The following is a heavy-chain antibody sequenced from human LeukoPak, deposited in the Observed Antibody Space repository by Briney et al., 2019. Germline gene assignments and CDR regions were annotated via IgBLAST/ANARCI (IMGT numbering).Heavy chain of an antibody. CDR1: GFTFSSYA. D-gene: IGHD6-19*01. J-gene: IGHJ4*02. CDR3: AKVSYSSGWYRGGVYYFDY. CDR2: ISGSGGST. Sequence: GGSLRLSCAASGFTFSSYAMSWVRQAPGKGLEWVSAISGSGGSTYYADSVKGRFTISRDNSKNTLYLQMNSLRAEDTAVYYCAKVSYSSGWYRGGVYYFDYWGQGTLVTVSS. V-gene: IGHV3-23*01.